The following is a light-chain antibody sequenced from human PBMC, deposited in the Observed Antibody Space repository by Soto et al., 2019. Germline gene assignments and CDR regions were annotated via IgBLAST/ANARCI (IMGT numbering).Light chain of an antibody. CDR1: QSFNSIY. CDR2: GAS. CDR3: HQYDSWT. J-gene: IGKJ1*01. Sequence: EIVLTQSPGTLSLSPGERATLSCRASQSFNSIYLAWYQQKPGQAPRLLIYGASSRATGIPDRFSGSGSGADFTLTISRLEPEDFAVYYCHQYDSWTFGQGTTVDIX. V-gene: IGKV3-20*01.